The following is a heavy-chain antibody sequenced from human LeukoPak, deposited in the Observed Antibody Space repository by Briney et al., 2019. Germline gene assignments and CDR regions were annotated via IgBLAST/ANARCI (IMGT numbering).Heavy chain of an antibody. CDR3: ARTYCGGDCYNDAFDI. Sequence: PSETLSLTCTVSGGSIISGDYYRSWIRQPPGKGLEWIGYIYYSGSTYYNPSLKSRVTISVDTSKNQFSLKLSSVTAADTAVYYCARTYCGGDCYNDAFDIWGQGTMVTVSS. V-gene: IGHV4-30-4*01. J-gene: IGHJ3*02. D-gene: IGHD2-21*02. CDR1: GGSIISGDYY. CDR2: IYYSGST.